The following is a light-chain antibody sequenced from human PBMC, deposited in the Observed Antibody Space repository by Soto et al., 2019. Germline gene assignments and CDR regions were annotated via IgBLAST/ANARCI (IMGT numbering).Light chain of an antibody. CDR3: HQYGSSPAP. CDR1: QSVTNCY. CDR2: GAS. V-gene: IGKV3-20*01. J-gene: IGKJ2*01. Sequence: IVLTQSPGTLYLSPGERATLSCRAGQSVTNCYFAWYQQQPGQDPRLLIHGASNRSTGIPDRVIGSGSGTHFTRTIAGLELEALAVYHCHQYGSSPAPFGQGTKLPIK.